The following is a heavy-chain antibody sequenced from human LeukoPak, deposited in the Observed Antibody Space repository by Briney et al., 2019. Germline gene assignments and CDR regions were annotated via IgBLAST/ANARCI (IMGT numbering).Heavy chain of an antibody. D-gene: IGHD5-18*01. J-gene: IGHJ4*02. V-gene: IGHV3-30*18. CDR3: AKCDTYGLEGGFDY. CDR1: GFTFSSYG. Sequence: GGSLRLSCAASGFTFSSYGMHWVRQAPGKGLGWVAVISYDGSNKYYADSVKGRFTISRDNSKNTLYLQMNSLRAEDTAVYYCAKCDTYGLEGGFDYWGQGTLVTVSS. CDR2: ISYDGSNK.